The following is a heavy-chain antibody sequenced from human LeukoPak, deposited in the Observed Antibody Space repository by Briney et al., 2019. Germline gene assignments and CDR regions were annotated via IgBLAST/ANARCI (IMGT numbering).Heavy chain of an antibody. CDR3: ARSLSVTRGLITTMLGY. D-gene: IGHD3-10*01. V-gene: IGHV1-2*02. CDR2: ISPTNGAT. Sequence: ASVKVSCKTSGYIFTDFYLHWVRQAPGQGLEWMGWISPTNGATSCARRFQGRVSMARDTSISTSYMELSRLGSDDTAVYYCARSLSVTRGLITTMLGYWGQGTLVTVSS. J-gene: IGHJ4*02. CDR1: GYIFTDFY.